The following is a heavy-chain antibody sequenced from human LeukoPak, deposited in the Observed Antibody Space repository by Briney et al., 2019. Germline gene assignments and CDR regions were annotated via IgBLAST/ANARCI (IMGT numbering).Heavy chain of an antibody. D-gene: IGHD2-8*01. Sequence: GGSLRLSGVAPGFNLEEYAMHWVRQAPGKGLEWGSSISGNSGIVGYADSVKGRFTISRDNAKNSLYLQMNSLRAEDTALYYCTKDRYCTYSRCPTDYWGQGTLVTVSS. J-gene: IGHJ4*02. CDR3: TKDRYCTYSRCPTDY. V-gene: IGHV3-9*01. CDR2: ISGNSGIV. CDR1: GFNLEEYA.